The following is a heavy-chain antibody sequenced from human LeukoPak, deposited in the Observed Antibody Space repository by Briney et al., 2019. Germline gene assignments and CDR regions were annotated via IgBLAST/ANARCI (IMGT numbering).Heavy chain of an antibody. D-gene: IGHD2-2*01. CDR2: IKQEGSEK. V-gene: IGHV3-7*01. J-gene: IGHJ4*02. CDR3: ASRTSNSDY. Sequence: GGALILSCAASGFTLSSYWMSWVGQAPGGGLEWVANIKQEGSEKYYVDSVKGRFTISRDNAKNSLYLQMNSLRAEDTAVYYCASRTSNSDYWGQGPLVTVSS. CDR1: GFTLSSYW.